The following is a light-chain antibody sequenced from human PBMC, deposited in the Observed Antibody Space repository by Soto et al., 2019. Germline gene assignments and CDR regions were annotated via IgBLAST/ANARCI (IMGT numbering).Light chain of an antibody. CDR3: QQSYSTPYT. CDR1: QSISSY. Sequence: DLQMTQSPSSLSASVGDRVTITCRASQSISSYLNWYQQKPGKAPNLLIYAASSLQSGVPSRFSGSGSGTDCTLTISSLQPEDFATYYCQQSYSTPYTFGQGTKLEIK. V-gene: IGKV1-39*01. J-gene: IGKJ2*01. CDR2: AAS.